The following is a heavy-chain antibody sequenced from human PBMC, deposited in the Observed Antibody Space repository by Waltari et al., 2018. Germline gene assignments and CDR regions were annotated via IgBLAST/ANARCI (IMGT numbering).Heavy chain of an antibody. J-gene: IGHJ5*02. D-gene: IGHD5-12*01. CDR1: GYSISSGYY. V-gene: IGHV4-38-2*02. Sequence: QVQLQESGPGLVKPSETLSLTCTVSGYSISSGYYWGWIRQPPGKGLEWIGSIYHSGSTYYNPSLKRRVTISVDTSKNQFSLKLSSVTAADAAVYYWARVYSGYDLFDPWGQGTLVTVSS. CDR3: ARVYSGYDLFDP. CDR2: IYHSGST.